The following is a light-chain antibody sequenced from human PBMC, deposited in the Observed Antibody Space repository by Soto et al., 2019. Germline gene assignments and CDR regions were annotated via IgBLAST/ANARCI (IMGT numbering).Light chain of an antibody. CDR2: DVS. V-gene: IGLV2-14*01. CDR1: GSDVGGYNY. Sequence: QSALTQPASVSGSPGQSITISCTGTGSDVGGYNYLSWYQQHPGKAPKVMIYDVSNRPSGVSNRFSGSKSGNTASLTISGLQAEDEADYYCSSYTSASTPLVFGGGTKLTVL. CDR3: SSYTSASTPLV. J-gene: IGLJ2*01.